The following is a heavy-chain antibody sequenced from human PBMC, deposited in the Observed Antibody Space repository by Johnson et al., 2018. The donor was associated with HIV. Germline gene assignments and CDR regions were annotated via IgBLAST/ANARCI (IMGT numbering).Heavy chain of an antibody. CDR2: ISGSAGIT. Sequence: QVQLVESGGGVVQPGRSLRLSCAASGFTFSSYGMHWVRQAPGKGLEWVSAISGSAGITYYADSVEGRFTISRDNSKNTVYLQMNSLRPYDTDVYYCARGGGCGGDCYSGYDAFDIWGQGTMFTVSS. D-gene: IGHD2-21*01. J-gene: IGHJ3*02. V-gene: IGHV3-NL1*01. CDR3: ARGGGCGGDCYSGYDAFDI. CDR1: GFTFSSYG.